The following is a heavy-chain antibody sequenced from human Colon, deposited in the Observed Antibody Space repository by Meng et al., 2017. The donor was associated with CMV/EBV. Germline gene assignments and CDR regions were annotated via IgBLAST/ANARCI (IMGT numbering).Heavy chain of an antibody. V-gene: IGHV4-61*01. Sequence: GSLRLSCTVSGGPVNSGSYYWSGIRQPPGKGLEWIGHVFYIGNTNYNPSLKSRVSMSIDTSKNQFSLRLSSVTAADTALYYCARDVVYPYYFDSWGQGIPVTVSS. CDR3: ARDVVYPYYFDS. D-gene: IGHD1-14*01. J-gene: IGHJ4*02. CDR2: VFYIGNT. CDR1: GGPVNSGSYY.